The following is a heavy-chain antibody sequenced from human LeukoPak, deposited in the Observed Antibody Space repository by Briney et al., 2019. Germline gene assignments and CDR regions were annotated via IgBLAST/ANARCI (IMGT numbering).Heavy chain of an antibody. J-gene: IGHJ5*02. Sequence: PSETLSLTCTVSGGSISSSSYYWGWIRQPPGKGLEWIGSIYYSGSTYYNPSLKSRVTISVDTSKNQFSLKLSSVTAADTAVYYCARHSLVVVPAAIPSWFDPWGQGTLVTVSS. D-gene: IGHD2-2*01. CDR1: GGSISSSSYY. CDR3: ARHSLVVVPAAIPSWFDP. V-gene: IGHV4-39*01. CDR2: IYYSGST.